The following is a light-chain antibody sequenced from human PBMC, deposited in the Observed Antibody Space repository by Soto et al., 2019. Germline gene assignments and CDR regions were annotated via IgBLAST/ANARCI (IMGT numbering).Light chain of an antibody. J-gene: IGLJ3*02. CDR3: STWDDTLDGWV. CDR2: NND. V-gene: IGLV1-44*01. CDR1: SSNIGDNT. Sequence: QSVLTKPPSASGTPGQRVAISCSGSSSNIGDNTVHWYQQLPGTAPKLLIYNNDRRPSGVPDRFSGSKSGTSASLAIGGLQSEDEADYYCSTWDDTLDGWVFGGGTQLTVL.